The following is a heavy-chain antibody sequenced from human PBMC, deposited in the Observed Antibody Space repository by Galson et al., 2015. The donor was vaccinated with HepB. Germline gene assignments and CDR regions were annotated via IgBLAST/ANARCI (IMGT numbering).Heavy chain of an antibody. J-gene: IGHJ6*02. CDR1: GSTFSDYG. D-gene: IGHD4-17*01. CDR2: IWTDGSKQ. V-gene: IGHV3-33*01. CDR3: SRDAHGDSGVGGGMDD. Sequence: SLRLSCAASGSTFSDYGMHWVRQAPGKGLEWVAVIWTDGSKQYYADSVRGRFTISRDNSKNTQYLQMNSLRAEDTAVYYCSRDAHGDSGVGGGMDDWGQGTTVTVSS.